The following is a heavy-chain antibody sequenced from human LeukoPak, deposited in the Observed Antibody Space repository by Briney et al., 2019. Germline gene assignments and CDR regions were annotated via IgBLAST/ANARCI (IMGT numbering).Heavy chain of an antibody. Sequence: SETLSLTCTVSGASIAASRSYGAWIRQAPGQGLQWIGSVDYTGVTYYNPALQSRVTISVDTSRNTFSPRLSSVTAADTAVYYCARVRGRDGYFDYWGQGALVTVS. V-gene: IGHV4-39*07. J-gene: IGHJ4*02. CDR2: VDYTGVT. CDR1: GASIAASRSY. D-gene: IGHD5-24*01. CDR3: ARVRGRDGYFDY.